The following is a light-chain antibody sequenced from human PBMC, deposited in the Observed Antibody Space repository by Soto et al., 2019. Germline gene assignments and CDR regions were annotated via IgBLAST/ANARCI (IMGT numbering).Light chain of an antibody. CDR2: GAS. J-gene: IGKJ2*01. CDR3: QQYNNWSLYT. CDR1: QSVSSN. Sequence: EIVMTQSPATLSVSPGERATLSCRASQSVSSNLAWYQQKPGQAPRLLIYGASTRDTGIPARFSGSGSGTEFTLTISSLQSEDFAVYYCQQYNNWSLYTFGQGTKLEIK. V-gene: IGKV3-15*01.